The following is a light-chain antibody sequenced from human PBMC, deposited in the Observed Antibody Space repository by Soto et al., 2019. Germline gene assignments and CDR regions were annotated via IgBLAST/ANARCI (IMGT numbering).Light chain of an antibody. CDR3: KQYGS. CDR2: GAS. V-gene: IGKV3-20*01. CDR1: QSVSTN. Sequence: IVMTQSPATLSVSPGERATLSCRASQSVSTNLAWYQQKPGQAPRPVIYGASSRATGIPDRFSGSGSGTDFTLTISRLEPEDLAVYYCKQYGSFGQGTKVDIK. J-gene: IGKJ1*01.